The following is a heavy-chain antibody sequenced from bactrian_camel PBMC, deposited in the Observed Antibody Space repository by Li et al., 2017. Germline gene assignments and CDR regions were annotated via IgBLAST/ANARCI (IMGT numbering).Heavy chain of an antibody. J-gene: IGHJ4*01. V-gene: IGHV3S63*01. CDR1: GPRKY. Sequence: HVQLVESGGGSVQAGGTLRLSCVASGPRKYIGWFRQTPGEEREGVASIYIVLGDTDYADSVKGRFTISPDNAKNTLYLEMVSLTPEDTAMYYCGAEGFIGSMCVATMNPDEYTYWGQGTQVTVS. CDR2: IYIVLGDT. D-gene: IGHD4*01. CDR3: GAEGFIGSMCVATMNPDEYTY.